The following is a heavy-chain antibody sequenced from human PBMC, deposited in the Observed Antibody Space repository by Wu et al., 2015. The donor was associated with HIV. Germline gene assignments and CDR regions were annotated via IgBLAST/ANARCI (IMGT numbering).Heavy chain of an antibody. J-gene: IGHJ5*02. Sequence: QVQLVQSGAEVKKPGASVKVSCKASGYTFTGYYMHWVRQAPGQGLEWMGWINPNSGGTNYAQKFQGRVTMTRDTSISTAYMELSRLRSDDTAVYYCAREFPVVEEGRVWFDPWGQGTWSPSPQ. CDR1: GYTFTGYY. D-gene: IGHD2-15*01. CDR3: AREFPVVEEGRVWFDP. V-gene: IGHV1-2*02. CDR2: INPNSGGT.